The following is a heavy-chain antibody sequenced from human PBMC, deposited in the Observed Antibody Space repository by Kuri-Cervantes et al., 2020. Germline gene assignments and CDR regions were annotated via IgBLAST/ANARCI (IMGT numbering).Heavy chain of an antibody. CDR1: GFTFSNAW. CDR3: ARDMSASDY. V-gene: IGHV3-66*01. CDR2: INNFGGSP. J-gene: IGHJ4*02. Sequence: GGSLRLSCAASGFTFSNAWMSWVRQAPGKGPEWVSTINNFGGSPYYADSVKGRFTISRDNSKNTLSLQMNNLRAEDTAVYYCARDMSASDYWGQGTLVTVSS.